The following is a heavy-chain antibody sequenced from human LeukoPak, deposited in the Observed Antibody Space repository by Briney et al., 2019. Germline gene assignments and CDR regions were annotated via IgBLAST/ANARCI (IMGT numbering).Heavy chain of an antibody. J-gene: IGHJ6*04. CDR2: ISSSGSDI. CDR1: GFTFSNYE. V-gene: IGHV3-48*03. D-gene: IGHD3-16*01. Sequence: PGGSLRLSCAASGFTFSNYEMHWVRQAPGKGLEWVSYISSSGSDIYYADSVKGRFTISRDNAKNSLYLHMNSLRAEDTAVYYCARGALTKVWGRKKGTDVWGKGTTVAVSS. CDR3: ARGALTKVWGRKKGTDV.